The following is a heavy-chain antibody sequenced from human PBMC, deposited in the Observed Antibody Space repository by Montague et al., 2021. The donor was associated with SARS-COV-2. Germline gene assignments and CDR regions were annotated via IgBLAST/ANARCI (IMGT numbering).Heavy chain of an antibody. CDR1: GGSFSGYY. D-gene: IGHD3-22*01. V-gene: IGHV4-34*01. J-gene: IGHJ4*02. CDR2: INHSGST. Sequence: SETLSLTCAVYGGSFSGYYWSWIRQPTGKGLEWIGDINHSGSTNYNPSLKSRVSISVDTSKNQFSLKLSSVTAADTAVYYCARAIVDVTMMVVVMTGVEHYFDFWGQGTLVTVSS. CDR3: ARAIVDVTMMVVVMTGVEHYFDF.